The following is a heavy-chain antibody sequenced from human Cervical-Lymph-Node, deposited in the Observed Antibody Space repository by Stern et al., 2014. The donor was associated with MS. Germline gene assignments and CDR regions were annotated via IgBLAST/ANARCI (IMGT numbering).Heavy chain of an antibody. D-gene: IGHD3-10*01. J-gene: IGHJ3*02. CDR1: GYTFTGYW. CDR2: ISPGDSDT. CDR3: ARQRSSGAFHI. V-gene: IGHV5-51*01. Sequence: EVHLVESGAEVKKPGESLKISCTGSGYTFTGYWIGWVRQMPGKGLEWMGIISPGDSDTKYSPSFQGHVTISVAKSVNTAYLQWNSLTASDTAMYYCARQRSSGAFHIWGQGTMVTVSS.